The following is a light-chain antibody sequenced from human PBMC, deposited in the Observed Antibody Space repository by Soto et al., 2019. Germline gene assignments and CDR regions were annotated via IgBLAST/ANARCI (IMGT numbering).Light chain of an antibody. CDR2: DVS. J-gene: IGLJ2*01. V-gene: IGLV2-14*01. CDR1: SSDVGGYNY. Sequence: QSVLTQPASVSGSPGQSITISCTGTSSDVGGYNYVPWYQQYPGKAPKLMIYDVSNRPSGVSNRFSGSKSGNTASLTISGLQAEDEADYYCSSYTGSRTLVFGGGTKVTVL. CDR3: SSYTGSRTLV.